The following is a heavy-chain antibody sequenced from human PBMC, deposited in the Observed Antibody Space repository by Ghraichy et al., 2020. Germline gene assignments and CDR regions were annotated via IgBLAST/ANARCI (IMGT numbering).Heavy chain of an antibody. V-gene: IGHV3-64*01. J-gene: IGHJ4*02. CDR2: ISSNGGST. Sequence: GGSLRLSCAASGFTFSSYAMHWVRQAPGKGLEYVSAISSNGGSTYYANSVKGRFTISRDNSKNTLYLQMGSLRAEDMAVYYCAREASYYDSSGYYAYEDYWGQGTLVTVSS. D-gene: IGHD3-22*01. CDR3: AREASYYDSSGYYAYEDY. CDR1: GFTFSSYA.